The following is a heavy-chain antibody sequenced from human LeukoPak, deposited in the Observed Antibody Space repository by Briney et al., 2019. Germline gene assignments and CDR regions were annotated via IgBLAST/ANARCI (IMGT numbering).Heavy chain of an antibody. CDR1: GFTFSSYS. D-gene: IGHD6-13*01. CDR3: ASEYSSSWYKAFDY. Sequence: PGGSLRLSCAASGFTFSSYSMNWVRQAPGKGLEWVSYISSSSSTVYYADSVKGRFTISRDNAKNSLYLQMNSLRAEDTAVYYCASEYSSSWYKAFDYWGQGTLVTVSS. J-gene: IGHJ4*02. V-gene: IGHV3-48*04. CDR2: ISSSSSTV.